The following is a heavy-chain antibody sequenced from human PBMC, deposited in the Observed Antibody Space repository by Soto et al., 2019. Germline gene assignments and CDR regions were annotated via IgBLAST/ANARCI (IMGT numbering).Heavy chain of an antibody. CDR3: ARETDSPASRLDYYGMDV. CDR1: GYTFTGYY. CDR2: INPNSGGT. J-gene: IGHJ6*02. Sequence: GASLKVSCKASGYTFTGYYMHWVRQAPGQGLEWMGWINPNSGGTNYAQKFQGRVTMTRDTSISTAYMELSRLRSDDTAVYYCARETDSPASRLDYYGMDVWGQGTTVTVSS. D-gene: IGHD6-25*01. V-gene: IGHV1-2*02.